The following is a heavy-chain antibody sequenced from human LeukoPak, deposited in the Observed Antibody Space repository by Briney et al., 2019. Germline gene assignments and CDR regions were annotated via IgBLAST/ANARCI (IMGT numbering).Heavy chain of an antibody. J-gene: IGHJ6*03. CDR3: ARRTSTTVTVASRTPFSYSFHYYYMDV. D-gene: IGHD4-11*01. CDR2: IKQDGSEK. CDR1: GFTFRSYW. V-gene: IGHV3-7*01. Sequence: GGSLRLSCAASGFTFRSYWMSWVRQAPGKGLEWVANIKQDGSEKYYVDSVKGRFTISRDNAKNSLYLQMNSLRAEDTAVYYCARRTSTTVTVASRTPFSYSFHYYYMDVWGKGTTVTVSS.